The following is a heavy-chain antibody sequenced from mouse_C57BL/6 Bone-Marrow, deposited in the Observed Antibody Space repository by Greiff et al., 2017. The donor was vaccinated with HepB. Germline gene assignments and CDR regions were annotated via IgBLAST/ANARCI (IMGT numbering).Heavy chain of an antibody. Sequence: VQLQQSGAELARPGASVKMSCKASGYTFTSYTMHWVKQRPGQGLEWIGYINPSSGYTKYNQKFKDKATLTADKSTSTAYMQLSSLTSEDSAVYYCARRGYYGSGWFAYWGQGTLVTVSA. CDR2: INPSSGYT. CDR3: ARRGYYGSGWFAY. V-gene: IGHV1-4*01. D-gene: IGHD1-1*01. CDR1: GYTFTSYT. J-gene: IGHJ3*01.